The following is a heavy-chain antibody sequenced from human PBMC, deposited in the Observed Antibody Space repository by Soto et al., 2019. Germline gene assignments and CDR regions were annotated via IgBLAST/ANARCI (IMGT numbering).Heavy chain of an antibody. CDR2: IRSKAYGGTT. CDR1: GFTFGDYA. CDR3: TRDGALRFLEWLLSTAHFDY. V-gene: IGHV3-49*03. J-gene: IGHJ4*02. Sequence: GVSLRLSCAASGFTFGDYAMSWFRQAPGKGLEWVGFIRSKAYGGTTEYAASVKGRFTISRDDSKSIAYLQMNSLKTEDTAVYYCTRDGALRFLEWLLSTAHFDYWGQGTLVTVSS. D-gene: IGHD3-3*01.